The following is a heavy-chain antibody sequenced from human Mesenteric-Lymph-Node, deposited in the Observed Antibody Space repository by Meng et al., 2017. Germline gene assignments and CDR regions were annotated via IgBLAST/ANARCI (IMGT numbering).Heavy chain of an antibody. CDR2: INHSGVT. J-gene: IGHJ5*02. Sequence: ESLKISCAASGFTFSSYSMNWVRQTPEKGLEWLGEINHSGVTNYNPSLKSRLTMSVDTSKAQISLKMISVTAADTGLYYCARKVRAVRGGIITFWFDPWGQGTPVTVSS. D-gene: IGHD3-10*01. V-gene: IGHV4-34*01. CDR1: GFTFSSYS. CDR3: ARKVRAVRGGIITFWFDP.